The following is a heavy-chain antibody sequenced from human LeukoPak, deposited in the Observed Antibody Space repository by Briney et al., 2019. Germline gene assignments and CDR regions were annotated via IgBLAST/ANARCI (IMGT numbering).Heavy chain of an antibody. CDR3: ARGNELLGERYYYSMDV. V-gene: IGHV1-2*02. D-gene: IGHD3-10*01. CDR2: INPNSGGT. Sequence: GASVKVSCKASGYSFTDYYMHWVRQAPGQGPEWMGWINPNSGGTNYAQKFQGRVTMSRDTSISTAYMEVSRLRSDDTAVYYCARGNELLGERYYYSMDVWGKGTTVIVSS. CDR1: GYSFTDYY. J-gene: IGHJ6*03.